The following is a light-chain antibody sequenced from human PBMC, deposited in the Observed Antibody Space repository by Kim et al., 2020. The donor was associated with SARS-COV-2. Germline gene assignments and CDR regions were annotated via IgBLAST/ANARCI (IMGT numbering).Light chain of an antibody. V-gene: IGKV1-39*01. J-gene: IGKJ1*01. CDR1: QTISIY. CDR3: QQSYATPRT. Sequence: DIQMTQSPSSLSASVGDRVTITCRASQTISIYLHWYQQKPGKAPKLLIFAASSLQSGVPSRFSGSASGTDFTLTISSLQPEDFATYYCQQSYATPRTFGQGTKVEIK. CDR2: AAS.